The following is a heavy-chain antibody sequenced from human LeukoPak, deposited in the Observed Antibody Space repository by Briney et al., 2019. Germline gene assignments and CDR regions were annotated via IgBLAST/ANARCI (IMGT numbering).Heavy chain of an antibody. J-gene: IGHJ6*03. D-gene: IGHD3-3*01. CDR2: INHSGST. V-gene: IGHV4-34*01. CDR3: ARLSSGYYDFWSGSYQKYYYHYMDV. CDR1: GGSFSGYY. Sequence: SETLSLTCAVYGGSFSGYYWSWIRQPPGKGLEWIGEINHSGSTNYNPSLKSRVSISVDTSKIHFSLSLSSVIAADTAVYYCARLSSGYYDFWSGSYQKYYYHYMDVWGKGTTVTVS.